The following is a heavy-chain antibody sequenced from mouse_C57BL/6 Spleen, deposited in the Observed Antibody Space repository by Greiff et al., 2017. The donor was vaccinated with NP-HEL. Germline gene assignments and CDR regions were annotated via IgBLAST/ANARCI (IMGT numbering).Heavy chain of an antibody. CDR3: TSNWDGFAY. D-gene: IGHD4-1*01. V-gene: IGHV14-4*01. CDR1: GFNIKDDY. J-gene: IGHJ3*01. Sequence: EVQLQQPGAELVKPGASVKLSCKASGFNIKDDYMHWVKQRPEQGLEWIGWIDPENGDTEYASKFQGKATITADTSSNTAYLQLSSLTSEDTAVYYCTSNWDGFAYWGQGTLVTVSA. CDR2: IDPENGDT.